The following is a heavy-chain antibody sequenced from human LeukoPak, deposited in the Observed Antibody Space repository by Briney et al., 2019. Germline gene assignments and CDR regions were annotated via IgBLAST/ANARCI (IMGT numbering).Heavy chain of an antibody. Sequence: PSETLSLTCTVYGGSFSGYYWSWIRQPPGKGLEWVGEINHSGSTSYNPSLKSRVTISVDTSKNHFSLKLSSVTAADTAVYYCARDGSYDYSNYGYFHHWGQGTQVTVSS. CDR2: INHSGST. CDR1: GGSFSGYY. D-gene: IGHD4-11*01. CDR3: ARDGSYDYSNYGYFHH. J-gene: IGHJ1*01. V-gene: IGHV4-34*01.